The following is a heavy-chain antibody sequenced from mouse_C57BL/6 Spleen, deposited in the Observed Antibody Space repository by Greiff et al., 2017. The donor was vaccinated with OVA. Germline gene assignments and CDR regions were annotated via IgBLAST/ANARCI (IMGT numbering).Heavy chain of an antibody. Sequence: QVQLQQSGAELVMPGASVKLSCKASGYTFTSYWMHWVKQRPGQGLEWIGEIDPSDSYTNYNQKFKGKSTLTVDKSSSTAYMQLSSLTSEDSAVYYCARSPSYYGSSYDYFDYWGQGTTLTVSS. CDR3: ARSPSYYGSSYDYFDY. D-gene: IGHD1-1*01. V-gene: IGHV1-69*01. CDR1: GYTFTSYW. J-gene: IGHJ2*01. CDR2: IDPSDSYT.